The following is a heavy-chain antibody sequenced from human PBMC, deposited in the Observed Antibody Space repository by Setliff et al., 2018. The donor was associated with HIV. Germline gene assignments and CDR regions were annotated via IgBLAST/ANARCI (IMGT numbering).Heavy chain of an antibody. D-gene: IGHD3-3*02. CDR3: ARDTFYLDY. CDR2: ISYNGGT. Sequence: SETLSLTCTVSGGSVRRNYWGWIRQPPGRGLEWIGYISYNGGTNYNPSFKSRVAISLDTSKNQFSLKMRSVTAADTAIYYCARDTFYLDYWGQGALVTVSS. J-gene: IGHJ4*02. CDR1: GGSVRRNY. V-gene: IGHV4-59*02.